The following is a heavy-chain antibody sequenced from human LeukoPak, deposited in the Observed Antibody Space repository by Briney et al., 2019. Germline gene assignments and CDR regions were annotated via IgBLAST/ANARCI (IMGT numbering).Heavy chain of an antibody. D-gene: IGHD3-22*01. CDR1: GGSISSGGYY. V-gene: IGHV4-30-2*01. CDR3: AREESPYDSSGYIY. CDR2: IYHSGST. Sequence: PSQTLSLTCTVSGGSISSGGYYWSWIRQPPGKGLEWIGYIYHSGSTYYNPSLKSRITISVDRSKNQFSLKLSSVTAADTAVYYCAREESPYDSSGYIYWGQGTLVTVSS. J-gene: IGHJ4*02.